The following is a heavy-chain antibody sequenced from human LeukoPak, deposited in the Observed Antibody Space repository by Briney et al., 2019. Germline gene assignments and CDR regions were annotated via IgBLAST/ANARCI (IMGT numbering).Heavy chain of an antibody. CDR3: TKGWDYYYYFMDV. D-gene: IGHD1-26*01. CDR1: GFTLSTYG. Sequence: PGGSPRLSCAASGFTLSTYGMHWVRQAPGKGLEWVAFVRYDGINANYADSVKGRFTISRDNSKNTLYLQMNSLRAEDSAVYYCTKGWDYYYYFMDVWGKGTTVTVSS. J-gene: IGHJ6*03. V-gene: IGHV3-30*02. CDR2: VRYDGINA.